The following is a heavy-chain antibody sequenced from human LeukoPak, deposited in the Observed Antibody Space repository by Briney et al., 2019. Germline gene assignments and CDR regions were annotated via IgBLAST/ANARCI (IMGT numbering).Heavy chain of an antibody. V-gene: IGHV3-48*01. D-gene: IGHD1-26*01. J-gene: IGHJ3*02. CDR1: GFSFSTYS. CDR2: IDSSSSTI. Sequence: GGSLRLSCAASGFSFSTYSMNWVRQAPGEGLQWISYIDSSSSTIYYADSVRGRFTVSRDNAKNSLYLQMNSLRAEDTAVYYCARGAQVGATDAFDIWGQGTLVTVSS. CDR3: ARGAQVGATDAFDI.